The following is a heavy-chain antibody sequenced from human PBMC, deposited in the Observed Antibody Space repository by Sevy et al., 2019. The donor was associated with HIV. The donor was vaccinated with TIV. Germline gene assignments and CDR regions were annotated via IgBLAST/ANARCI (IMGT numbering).Heavy chain of an antibody. CDR3: ARAGLTLVRYSGSYLDY. CDR1: GFTFSSYE. V-gene: IGHV3-48*03. J-gene: IGHJ4*01. D-gene: IGHD1-26*01. Sequence: GGYLRLSCAASGFTFSSYEMNWVRQAPGKGLEWVSYISSSGSTIYYADFVKGRFTISRDNAKNSLCLQMNSLRAEDTAVYYCARAGLTLVRYSGSYLDYWGHGTLVTVSS. CDR2: ISSSGSTI.